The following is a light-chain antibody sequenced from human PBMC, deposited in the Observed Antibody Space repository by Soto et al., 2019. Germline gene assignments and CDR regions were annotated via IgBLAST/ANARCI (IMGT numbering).Light chain of an antibody. CDR2: DNN. CDR1: SSNIGNNY. Sequence: QSVLTQPPSVSAAPGQKVTISCSGSSSNIGNNYVSWYQQLPGTAPKVLIHDNNKRPSGIPDRFSGSKSGTSATLGITGLQTGDEADYYCGTWDSSLSAGVFGGGTKLTVL. CDR3: GTWDSSLSAGV. J-gene: IGLJ2*01. V-gene: IGLV1-51*01.